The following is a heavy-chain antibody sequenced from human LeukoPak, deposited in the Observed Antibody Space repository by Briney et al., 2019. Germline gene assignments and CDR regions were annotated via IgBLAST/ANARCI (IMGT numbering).Heavy chain of an antibody. Sequence: GGSLRLSCTASGFTFGDYAMSWVRQAPGKGLEWVGFIRSKAYGGTTEYAASVKGRFTISRDDSKSIAYLQMNSLKTEDTAVYYCTRILPHIVYYFDYWGQGTLVTVSS. J-gene: IGHJ4*02. CDR3: TRILPHIVYYFDY. CDR2: IRSKAYGGTT. V-gene: IGHV3-49*04. CDR1: GFTFGDYA. D-gene: IGHD2-15*01.